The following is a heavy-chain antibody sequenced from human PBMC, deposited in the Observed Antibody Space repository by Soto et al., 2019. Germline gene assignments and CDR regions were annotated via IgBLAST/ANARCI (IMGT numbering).Heavy chain of an antibody. J-gene: IGHJ6*02. CDR3: ATSRPAATSYYYYGMDV. CDR2: INSAGSST. CDR1: GFPFSSYW. D-gene: IGHD2-2*01. Sequence: GGSLRLPCAASGFPFSSYWMHWVRQAPGQGLVWVSRINSAGSSTSYADSVKGRITISRDNAKNTLYLHMNSLRAEHTPVYYCATSRPAATSYYYYGMDVLGQGTTVTVSS. V-gene: IGHV3-74*01.